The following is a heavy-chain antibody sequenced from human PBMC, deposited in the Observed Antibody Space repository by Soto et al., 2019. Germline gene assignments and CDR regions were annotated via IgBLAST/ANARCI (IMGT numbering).Heavy chain of an antibody. D-gene: IGHD6-13*01. J-gene: IGHJ4*02. Sequence: SETLSLTCAVYGGSFSGYYWSWIRQPPGKGLEWIGEINHSGSTNYNPSLKSRVTISVDTSKNQSSLKLSSVTAADTAVYYCATRGIAAAGTEFDYWGQGTLVTVSS. CDR1: GGSFSGYY. CDR3: ATRGIAAAGTEFDY. V-gene: IGHV4-34*01. CDR2: INHSGST.